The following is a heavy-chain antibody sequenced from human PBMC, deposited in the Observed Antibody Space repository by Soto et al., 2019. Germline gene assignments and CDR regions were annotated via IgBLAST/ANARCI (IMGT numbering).Heavy chain of an antibody. CDR3: ARDYYYDSRGFPGAYYYGMDV. J-gene: IGHJ6*02. CDR1: CGLISSYH. D-gene: IGHD3-22*01. CDR2: IQYSGGA. Sequence: DTLSPTGAFSCGLISSYHFSWIRHLPGQGLEWIGHIQYSGGANYNPSLKIRVTISVDTSKNQVSLKLTSVAAADTAVYYCARDYYYDSRGFPGAYYYGMDVWGQGTTVTVSS. V-gene: IGHV4-59*01.